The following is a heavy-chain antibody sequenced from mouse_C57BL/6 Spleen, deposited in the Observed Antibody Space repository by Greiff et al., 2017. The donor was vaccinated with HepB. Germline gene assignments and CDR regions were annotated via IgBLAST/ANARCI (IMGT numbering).Heavy chain of an antibody. D-gene: IGHD3-1*01. V-gene: IGHV1-19*01. CDR2: INPYNGGT. CDR3: ARCRGRNAMDY. J-gene: IGHJ4*01. Sequence: VQLQQSGPVLVKPGASVKMSCKASGYTFTDYYMNWVKQSHGKSLEWIGVINPYNGGTSYNQKFKGKATLTVDKSSSTAYMELNSLTSEDSAVYYCARCRGRNAMDYWGQGTSVTVSS. CDR1: GYTFTDYY.